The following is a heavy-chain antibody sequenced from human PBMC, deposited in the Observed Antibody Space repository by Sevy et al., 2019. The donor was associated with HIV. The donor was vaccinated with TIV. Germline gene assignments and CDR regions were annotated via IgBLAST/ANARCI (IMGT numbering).Heavy chain of an antibody. CDR1: GRTLTQLS. V-gene: IGHV1-24*01. D-gene: IGHD5-12*01. CDR3: ATTKDYYESSGXPXDX. J-gene: IGHJ4*02. CDR2: FDPEDDEK. Sequence: ASVKVSCKVSGRTLTQLSIHWVRQAPGKGLEWMGTFDPEDDEKIYAQKFQGRVTMTEDTSTDTAYMELSRLRSEDTAVYYCATTKDYYESSGXPXDXWGQGTLVTVSS.